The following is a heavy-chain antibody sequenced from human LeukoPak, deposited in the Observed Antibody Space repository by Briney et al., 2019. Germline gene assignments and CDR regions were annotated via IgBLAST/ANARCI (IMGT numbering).Heavy chain of an antibody. V-gene: IGHV1-69*01. CDR2: VIPIFGTA. Sequence: SVKVSCKASVGTFSSYAISWVRQAPGQGLEWVRGVIPIFGTANCAQKFQGRVTITADESTSTAYMELSSLRSEDTAVYYCARDGDYYDILTGYPVKYNWFDLWGQGTLVTVSS. CDR3: ARDGDYYDILTGYPVKYNWFDL. D-gene: IGHD3-9*01. J-gene: IGHJ5*02. CDR1: VGTFSSYA.